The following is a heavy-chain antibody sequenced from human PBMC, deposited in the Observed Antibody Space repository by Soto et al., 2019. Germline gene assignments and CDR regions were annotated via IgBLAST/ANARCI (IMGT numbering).Heavy chain of an antibody. V-gene: IGHV3-23*01. J-gene: IGHJ4*02. CDR3: ASDPSVNGGKTIGYIDY. Sequence: PGGSLRLSCAASGFTFSSYAMNWVRQSPGKGLEWVSLISGSADRTYYTDSVKGRFTISRDNSMNTLYLQMSSLRAEDTAVYYCASDPSVNGGKTIGYIDYWCQGALVAVSS. CDR1: GFTFSSYA. D-gene: IGHD4-17*01. CDR2: ISGSADRT.